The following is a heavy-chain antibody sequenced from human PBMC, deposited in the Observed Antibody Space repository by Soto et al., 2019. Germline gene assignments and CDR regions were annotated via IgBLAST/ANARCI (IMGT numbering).Heavy chain of an antibody. V-gene: IGHV4-39*01. D-gene: IGHD3-22*01. J-gene: IGHJ3*02. CDR1: GCSLSSSSYY. CDR2: IYYSGST. CDR3: PTLYNSSGYNYLVSFDR. Sequence: SETLSLTCPFSGCSLSSSSYYLGWLRPPPGKGLEWIGSIYYSGSTYYNPSLKSRVTISVDTSKNQFSLKLSSVTAADTAVYYGPTLYNSSGYNYLVSFDRGGKGKMAT.